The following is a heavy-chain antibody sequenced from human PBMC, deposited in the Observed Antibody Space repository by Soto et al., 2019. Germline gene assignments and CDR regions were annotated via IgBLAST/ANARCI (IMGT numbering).Heavy chain of an antibody. CDR2: ISAGNGNT. CDR3: ARAVAVPADFDY. D-gene: IGHD6-19*01. J-gene: IGHJ4*02. V-gene: IGHV1-18*01. Sequence: ASVKVSCKASGYTFTSYGISWVRQAPGQGLEWMGWISAGNGNTKYAQKLQGRVTMTTDTSASTAYMELRSLRSEDTAVYYCARAVAVPADFDYWGQGTLVTVSS. CDR1: GYTFTSYG.